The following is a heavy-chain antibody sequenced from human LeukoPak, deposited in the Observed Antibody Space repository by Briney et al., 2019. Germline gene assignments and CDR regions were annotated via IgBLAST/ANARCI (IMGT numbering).Heavy chain of an antibody. Sequence: SVKVSCKASGGTFSSYAISWVRQAPGQGLEWMGGIIPIFGTANYAQKLQGRVTVTTDTSTTTAYMELGSLRSDDTAVYFCARVPSGSYGDLPLDYWGQGTLVTVSS. CDR3: ARVPSGSYGDLPLDY. J-gene: IGHJ4*02. CDR2: IIPIFGTA. CDR1: GGTFSSYA. V-gene: IGHV1-69*05. D-gene: IGHD1-26*01.